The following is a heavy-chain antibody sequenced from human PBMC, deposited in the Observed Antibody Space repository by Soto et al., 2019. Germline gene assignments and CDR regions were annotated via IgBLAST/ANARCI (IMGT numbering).Heavy chain of an antibody. J-gene: IGHJ4*02. CDR1: GFTFSSYA. V-gene: IGHV3-23*01. CDR3: AKRGGSSCLDS. CDR2: ITSRGDNT. D-gene: IGHD6-13*01. Sequence: EVQLLESGGGLVQPGGSLRLSCAASGFTFSSYAMSWVRQTPGKGLEWVSAITSRGDNTYYAGSVKGRFTISRDNSKNTLYLQMDTLRVDDTAVYYCAKRGGSSCLDSWGQGTLVTVSS.